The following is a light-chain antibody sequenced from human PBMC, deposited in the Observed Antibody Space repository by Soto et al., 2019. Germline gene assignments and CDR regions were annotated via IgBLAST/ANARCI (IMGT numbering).Light chain of an antibody. V-gene: IGKV1-5*03. CDR1: QNIDTW. J-gene: IGKJ1*01. CDR2: TAS. Sequence: DIQMTQSPSTLSASIGDRITISCRASQNIDTWLAWYQQRPGEAPKLLIYTASNLENGVPSRFSGSGSGTAFTRTISILQTEDVATYYCHQYSDSSRSVGQGTQVE. CDR3: HQYSDSSRS.